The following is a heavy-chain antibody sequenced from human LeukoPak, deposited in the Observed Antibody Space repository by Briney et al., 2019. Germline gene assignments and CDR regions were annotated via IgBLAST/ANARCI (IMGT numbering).Heavy chain of an antibody. J-gene: IGHJ4*02. CDR2: ISYDGSNK. CDR3: AKDFGEQLELRLFDY. CDR1: GFTFSSYG. Sequence: GGSLRLSCAASGFTFSSYGMHWVRQAPGKGLEWVAVISYDGSNKYYADSVKGRFTISRDNSKNTLYLQMNSPRAEDTAVYYCAKDFGEQLELRLFDYWGQGTLVTVSS. V-gene: IGHV3-30*18. D-gene: IGHD1-7*01.